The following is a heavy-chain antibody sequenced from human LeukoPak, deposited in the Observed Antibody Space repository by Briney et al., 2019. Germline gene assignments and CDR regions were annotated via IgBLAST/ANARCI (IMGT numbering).Heavy chain of an antibody. V-gene: IGHV3-20*04. J-gene: IGHJ4*02. CDR3: ARLKLMVAPDY. Sequence: GGSLRLSCAASGFTFDDYGMSWVRQAPGKGLEWASGINWNGGSTGYADSVKGRFTISRDNAKNSLYLQMDSLRAEDTALYYCARLKLMVAPDYWGQGTLVTVSS. D-gene: IGHD2-8*01. CDR2: INWNGGST. CDR1: GFTFDDYG.